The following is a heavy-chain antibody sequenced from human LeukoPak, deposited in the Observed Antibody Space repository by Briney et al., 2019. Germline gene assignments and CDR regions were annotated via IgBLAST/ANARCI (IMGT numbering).Heavy chain of an antibody. CDR3: ARDWPRMDGMDV. Sequence: GASVKVSCKASGYTFTSYGISWVRQAPGQGLEWMGWISAYNGNTNYAQKFQGRVTMTRDTSISTAYMELSRLRSDDTAVYYCARDWPRMDGMDVWGQGTTVTVSS. V-gene: IGHV1-18*01. J-gene: IGHJ6*02. D-gene: IGHD2-8*01. CDR2: ISAYNGNT. CDR1: GYTFTSYG.